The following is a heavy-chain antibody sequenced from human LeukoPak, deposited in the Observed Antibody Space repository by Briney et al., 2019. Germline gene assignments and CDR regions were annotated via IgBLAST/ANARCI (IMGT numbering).Heavy chain of an antibody. CDR3: AKSAGQIGYGWLDP. CDR2: ISDDGTNK. J-gene: IGHJ5*02. D-gene: IGHD3-22*01. CDR1: GFTFSNYA. V-gene: IGHV3-30-3*02. Sequence: GGSLRLSCAASGFTFSNYAIHWVRQAPGRGLEWLAVISDDGTNKYYADSVRGRFTISRDNFRNTLFLQMNSLRTEDTAFYYCAKSAGQIGYGWLDPWGQGVLVTVSS.